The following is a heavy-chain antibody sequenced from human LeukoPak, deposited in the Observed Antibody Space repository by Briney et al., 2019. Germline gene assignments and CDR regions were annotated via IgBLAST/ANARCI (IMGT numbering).Heavy chain of an antibody. Sequence: GGSLRLSCAASGFTFSSYAMSWVRQAPGKGLEWVSTISGSGGSTYYADSVKGRFTIPRDNSKNTLYLQMNSLRAEDTAVYYCAKYGSSNPANYYYYGMGVWGQGTTVTVSS. D-gene: IGHD6-13*01. CDR2: ISGSGGST. J-gene: IGHJ6*02. CDR3: AKYGSSNPANYYYYGMGV. V-gene: IGHV3-23*01. CDR1: GFTFSSYA.